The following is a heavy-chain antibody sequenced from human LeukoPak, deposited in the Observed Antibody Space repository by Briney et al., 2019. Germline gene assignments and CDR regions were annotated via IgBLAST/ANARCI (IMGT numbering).Heavy chain of an antibody. V-gene: IGHV4-59*12. Sequence: SETLSLTCTVSGGSISSYYWSWIRQPPGKGLEWIGYIYYTGNTNYNPSLKSRVTISVDRSKNQFSLKLSSVTAADTAVYYCARAGCSSTSCYPYYFDYWGQGTLVTVSS. CDR1: GGSISSYY. D-gene: IGHD2-2*01. J-gene: IGHJ4*02. CDR2: IYYTGNT. CDR3: ARAGCSSTSCYPYYFDY.